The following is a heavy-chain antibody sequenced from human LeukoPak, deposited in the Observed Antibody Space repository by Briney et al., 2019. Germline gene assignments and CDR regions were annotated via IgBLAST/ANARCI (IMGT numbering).Heavy chain of an antibody. Sequence: SETLSLTCTVSAGSVSNSDFHWGWVRQTPWRGLEWIGSVYYAGRTDYTPSFQSRVTVSVDTSKNQFSLRLRSVTAADTAFYYCARDSNRYGSGSYFLLDYWGQGILVTVSS. CDR2: VYYAGRT. V-gene: IGHV4-39*07. CDR1: AGSVSNSDFH. CDR3: ARDSNRYGSGSYFLLDY. J-gene: IGHJ4*02. D-gene: IGHD3-10*01.